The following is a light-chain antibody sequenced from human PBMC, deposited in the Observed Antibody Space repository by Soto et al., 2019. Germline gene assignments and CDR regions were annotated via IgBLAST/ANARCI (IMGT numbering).Light chain of an antibody. CDR1: QNINNY. CDR3: QYYAGVWT. Sequence: DIQMTQSPSSLSASVGDRVTITCRASQNINNYLNWYQQKPGKAPKLLIHATSSLQSGVPSRFSGSGSGTDFTLTISSLQPEDFATYYCQYYAGVWTFGQGTKVDIK. V-gene: IGKV1-39*01. CDR2: ATS. J-gene: IGKJ1*01.